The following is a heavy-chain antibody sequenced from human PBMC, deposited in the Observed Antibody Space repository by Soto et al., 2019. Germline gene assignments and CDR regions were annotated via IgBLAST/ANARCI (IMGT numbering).Heavy chain of an antibody. CDR3: ARSSGWRQVGVYNYGLDV. J-gene: IGHJ6*02. CDR1: GFFLSNNW. Sequence: QVQLVESGGGWVKPGESLRLTCIGSGFFLSNNWMTWIRQAPGKWLEWVSYISASGDYTIYADSLKGRFTISRDNARNSLWLQINSLTAEDTAVYYCARSSGWRQVGVYNYGLDVWGQGTTVIVSS. V-gene: IGHV3-11*06. CDR2: ISASGDYT. D-gene: IGHD2-8*01.